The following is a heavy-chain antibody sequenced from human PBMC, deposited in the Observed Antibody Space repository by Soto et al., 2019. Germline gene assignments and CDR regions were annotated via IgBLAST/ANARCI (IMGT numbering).Heavy chain of an antibody. CDR3: ARDGGAVAGYGMDV. J-gene: IGHJ6*02. Sequence: QVQLVESGGGVVQPGRSLRLSCAASGFTFSSYGMHWVRQAPGKGLEWVAVIWYDGSNKYYADSVKGRFTISRDNSKNTLYLQMNSLRAEDTAVYYCARDGGAVAGYGMDVWGQGTTVTVSS. CDR1: GFTFSSYG. D-gene: IGHD3-16*01. CDR2: IWYDGSNK. V-gene: IGHV3-33*01.